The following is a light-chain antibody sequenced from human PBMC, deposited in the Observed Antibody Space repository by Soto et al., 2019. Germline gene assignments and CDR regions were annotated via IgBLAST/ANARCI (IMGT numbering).Light chain of an antibody. J-gene: IGKJ3*01. V-gene: IGKV1-9*01. CDR2: AAS. CDR1: QGIISY. CDR3: QRRNSYPYT. Sequence: DIQLTQSPSFLSASVGDRVTITCRASQGIISYLDWYQQKPGKAPNHLIYAASTLQSGVPSMFSCSGSGKECTLTISSRWPEDFATYYCQRRNSYPYTFGPGTKVDIK.